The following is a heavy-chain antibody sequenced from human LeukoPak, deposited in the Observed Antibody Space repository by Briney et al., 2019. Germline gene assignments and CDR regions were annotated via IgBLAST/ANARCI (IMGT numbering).Heavy chain of an antibody. V-gene: IGHV3-7*01. CDR2: IKQDGRET. CDR3: ARDGQRGWWADY. D-gene: IGHD2-8*02. J-gene: IGHJ4*02. Sequence: PGGSLRLSCAASGFTFSSYTMHWVRQAPGKGLEWVANIKQDGRETNYVDSVKGRFTISRDNAKNLLFLQMNSLRAEDTAVYYCARDGQRGWWADYWGQGILVTVSS. CDR1: GFTFSSYT.